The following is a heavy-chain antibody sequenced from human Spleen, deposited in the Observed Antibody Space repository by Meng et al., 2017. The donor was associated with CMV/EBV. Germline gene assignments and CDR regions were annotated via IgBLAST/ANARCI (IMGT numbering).Heavy chain of an antibody. Sequence: SETLSLTCXVSGGSISTYYWSWIRQPPGKALEWIGHINYSGSSNYNPSLKSRVTVSVDTSKNQLSLNLSXVTAADTAVYYCARGPAVSINPWGQGTLVTVSS. CDR2: INYSGSS. CDR1: GGSISTYY. V-gene: IGHV4-59*12. J-gene: IGHJ5*02. CDR3: ARGPAVSINP.